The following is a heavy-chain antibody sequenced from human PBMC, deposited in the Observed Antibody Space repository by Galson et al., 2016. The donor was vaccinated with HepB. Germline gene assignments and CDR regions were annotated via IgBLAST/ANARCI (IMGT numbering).Heavy chain of an antibody. Sequence: VRQAPGKGLEWVAVISSDGSNKNYADSVKGRFTISRDNSKNTLDLQMNSLRAEDTAVYYCARDPGQPEFYYYGMDVWGQGTTVTVSS. CDR3: ARDPGQPEFYYYGMDV. D-gene: IGHD3-10*01. V-gene: IGHV3-30-3*01. CDR2: ISSDGSNK. J-gene: IGHJ6*02.